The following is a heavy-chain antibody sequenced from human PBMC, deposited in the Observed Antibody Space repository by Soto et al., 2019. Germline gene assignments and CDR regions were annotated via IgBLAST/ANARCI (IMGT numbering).Heavy chain of an antibody. CDR2: VYHSGST. Sequence: SETLSITCAVSGYSISSGYYWGWIRQPPGKGLEWIGSVYHSGSTYYNPSLKSRVTFSVDTSKNQFSLKLNSVTAADTAVYFCARDNPEKNYYYYYGIDVWGQGTTVTVSS. CDR1: GYSISSGYY. V-gene: IGHV4-38-2*02. CDR3: ARDNPEKNYYYYYGIDV. J-gene: IGHJ6*02.